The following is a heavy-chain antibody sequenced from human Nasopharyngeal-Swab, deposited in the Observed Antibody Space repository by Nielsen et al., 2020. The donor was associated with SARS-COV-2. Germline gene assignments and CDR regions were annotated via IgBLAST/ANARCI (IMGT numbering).Heavy chain of an antibody. Sequence: GESLKISCKVSGYSFTSYCIGWVRQMPGKGLEWMGIIYPGDSDTRYSPSFQGQVTISADKSISTAYLQWSSLKASDTAMYYCVRLGPDIVVVPAAIDYYYYMDVWGKGTTVTVSS. CDR1: GYSFTSYC. V-gene: IGHV5-51*01. CDR3: VRLGPDIVVVPAAIDYYYYMDV. CDR2: IYPGDSDT. D-gene: IGHD2-2*01. J-gene: IGHJ6*03.